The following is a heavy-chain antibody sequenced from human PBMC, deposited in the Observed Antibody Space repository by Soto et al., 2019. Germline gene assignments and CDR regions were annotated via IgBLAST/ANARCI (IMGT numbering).Heavy chain of an antibody. Sequence: EVQLLESGGGLVQPGGSLRLSCKVSGFTFRDDAMSWVRQAPGKGLEWVSDISGSGGDARYADSVKGRFTISRDNSRDTLFLQLKSLRVDDTAVYYCGKERRGSGWSVCNFWGQGTLVTVSS. V-gene: IGHV3-23*01. CDR2: ISGSGGDA. J-gene: IGHJ4*02. D-gene: IGHD6-19*01. CDR1: GFTFRDDA. CDR3: GKERRGSGWSVCNF.